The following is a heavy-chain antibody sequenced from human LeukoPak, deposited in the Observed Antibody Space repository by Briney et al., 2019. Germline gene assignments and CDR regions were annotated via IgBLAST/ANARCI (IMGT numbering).Heavy chain of an antibody. CDR2: IIPIFGTA. Sequence: SVKVSCKASGGTFSSYAISWVRQAPGQGLEWMGGIIPIFGTANYAQKFQDRVTITRDRSMSTAYMELSSLRSEDTAMYYCATSSSWYPFDYWGQGTLVTVSS. CDR1: GGTFSSYA. CDR3: ATSSSWYPFDY. D-gene: IGHD6-13*01. J-gene: IGHJ4*02. V-gene: IGHV1-69*05.